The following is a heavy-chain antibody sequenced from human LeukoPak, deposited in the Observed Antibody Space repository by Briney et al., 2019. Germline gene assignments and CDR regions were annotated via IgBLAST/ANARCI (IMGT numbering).Heavy chain of an antibody. CDR2: LSGSGDST. Sequence: GGSLRLSCAASGFTFSNYAMSWVRQAPGKGLEWVSALSGSGDSTYYADSVKGRFTISRDNAKNSLYLQMNSLGADDTAVYYCARVGRAMAAAGFGAFDIWGQGTMVTVSS. V-gene: IGHV3-23*01. D-gene: IGHD6-13*01. J-gene: IGHJ3*02. CDR3: ARVGRAMAAAGFGAFDI. CDR1: GFTFSNYA.